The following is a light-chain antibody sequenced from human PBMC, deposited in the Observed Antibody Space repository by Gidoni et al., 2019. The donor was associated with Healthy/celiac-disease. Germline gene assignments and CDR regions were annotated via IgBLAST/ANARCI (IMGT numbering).Light chain of an antibody. CDR3: AAWDDSLSGLV. J-gene: IGLJ2*01. CDR1: ISNIGSNY. Sequence: SVLTQPPSASGTPGPRVTISCSGSISNIGSNYVYWYQQLPGTAPKLLIYRNNQRTSGVPDRFSGSKSGTSASLAISGLRSEDEADYYCAAWDDSLSGLVFGGGTKLTVL. V-gene: IGLV1-47*01. CDR2: RNN.